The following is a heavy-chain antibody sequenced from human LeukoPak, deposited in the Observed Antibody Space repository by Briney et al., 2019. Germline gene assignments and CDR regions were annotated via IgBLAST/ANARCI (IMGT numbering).Heavy chain of an antibody. CDR1: GGSISSSSYY. D-gene: IGHD5-12*01. Sequence: SETLSLTCTVSGGSISSSSYYWSCIRQPPGKGLEWIGYIYYSGSTHYNPSLKSRVTISVDTSKSQFSLKLSSVTAADTAVYYCASGYSFFTFDYWGQGTLVTVSS. CDR3: ASGYSFFTFDY. CDR2: IYYSGST. V-gene: IGHV4-61*01. J-gene: IGHJ4*02.